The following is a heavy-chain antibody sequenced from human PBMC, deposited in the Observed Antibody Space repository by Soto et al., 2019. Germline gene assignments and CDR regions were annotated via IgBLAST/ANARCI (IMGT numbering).Heavy chain of an antibody. V-gene: IGHV4-34*09. J-gene: IGHJ4*02. Sequence: TLSLTCAVYGGPFSGYYWSWIRQPPGKGLEWIGEINHSGSTNYNPSLKSRVTISVDTSKNQFSLKLSSVTAADTAVYYCARDIRANWNQIYYFDYWGQGTLVTVS. CDR3: ARDIRANWNQIYYFDY. CDR2: INHSGST. D-gene: IGHD1-20*01. CDR1: GGPFSGYY.